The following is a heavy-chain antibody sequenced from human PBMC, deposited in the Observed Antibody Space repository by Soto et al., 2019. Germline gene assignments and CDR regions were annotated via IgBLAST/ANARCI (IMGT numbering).Heavy chain of an antibody. CDR3: ARGVTARRWLTAFEYFQH. V-gene: IGHV1-69*14. CDR1: GGTFSSYA. Sequence: QVQLVQSGAEVKKPGSSVKVSCKASGGTFSSYAISWVRQAPGQGLEWMGGIVPIFGTANYAQKFQGRVTITADKATSTAYMELSSLRSEDTAVYYCARGVTARRWLTAFEYFQHWGQGTLVTVSS. D-gene: IGHD2-21*02. CDR2: IVPIFGTA. J-gene: IGHJ1*01.